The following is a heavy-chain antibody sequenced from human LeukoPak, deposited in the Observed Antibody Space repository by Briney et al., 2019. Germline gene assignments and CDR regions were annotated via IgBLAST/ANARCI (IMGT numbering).Heavy chain of an antibody. CDR2: ISSSSSYI. CDR3: AAGYSSSWYYYGMDV. V-gene: IGHV3-21*01. D-gene: IGHD6-13*01. CDR1: GFTFSSYS. Sequence: GGSLRLSCAASGFTFSSYSMNWVRQAPGKGLEWVSSISSSSSYIYYADSVKGRFTISRDNAKNSLYLQMNSLRAEDTAVYYCAAGYSSSWYYYGMDVWGQGTTVTVSS. J-gene: IGHJ6*02.